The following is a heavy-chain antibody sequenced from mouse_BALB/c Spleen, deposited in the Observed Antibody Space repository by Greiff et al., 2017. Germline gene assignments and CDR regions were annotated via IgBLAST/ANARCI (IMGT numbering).Heavy chain of an antibody. J-gene: IGHJ2*01. Sequence: VQLQQSGPELVKPGASVKISCKASGYSFTGYYMHWVKQSHVKSLEWIGRINPYNGATSYNQNFKDKASLTVDKSSSTAYMELHSLTSEDSAVYYCARHYDYDGDYWGQGTTLTVSS. V-gene: IGHV1-31*01. CDR2: INPYNGAT. D-gene: IGHD2-4*01. CDR1: GYSFTGYY. CDR3: ARHYDYDGDY.